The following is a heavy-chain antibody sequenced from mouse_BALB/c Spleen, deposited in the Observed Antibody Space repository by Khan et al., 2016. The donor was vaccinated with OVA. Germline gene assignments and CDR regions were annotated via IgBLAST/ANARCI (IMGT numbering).Heavy chain of an antibody. J-gene: IGHJ2*01. Sequence: QVQLQQSGAELAKPGASVKMSCKASGYTSTTYWMHWVKQRPGQGLEWIGYINPTSGYTDYNDKFKDRATLSADKSSSTAYMQLSSLTSEDSAVYYCTRDRIDYWGQGTTLTVSS. V-gene: IGHV1-7*01. CDR2: INPTSGYT. CDR3: TRDRIDY. CDR1: GYTSTTYW.